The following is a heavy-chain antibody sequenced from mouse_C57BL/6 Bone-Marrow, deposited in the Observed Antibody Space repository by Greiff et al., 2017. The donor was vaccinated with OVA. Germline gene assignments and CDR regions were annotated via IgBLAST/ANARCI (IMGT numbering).Heavy chain of an antibody. CDR2: INPGSGGT. J-gene: IGHJ3*01. CDR3: ARLRGWFAY. Sequence: QVQLQQSGAELVRPGPSVKVSCKASGYAFTNYLIEWVKQRPGQGLEWIGVINPGSGGTNYNEKFKGKATLTADKSSSTAYMQLSSLTSEDSAVYFCARLRGWFAYWGQGTLVTVSA. V-gene: IGHV1-54*01. CDR1: GYAFTNYL.